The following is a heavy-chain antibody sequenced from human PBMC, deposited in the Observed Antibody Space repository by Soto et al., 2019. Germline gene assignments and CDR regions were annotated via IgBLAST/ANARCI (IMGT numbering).Heavy chain of an antibody. J-gene: IGHJ3*02. Sequence: QAQLVQAGAEVKKPGASANISCKASGYTFTRYNIHWVRQAAVQGLEWMGIIDTRGGSADYTQRFQGRVTMTRDTSTGTVYMELSSLGSEDTAVYYCARDLPRDLVRGSFDIWGQGKMVTVSS. CDR2: IDTRGGSA. D-gene: IGHD3-10*01. CDR3: ARDLPRDLVRGSFDI. CDR1: GYTFTRYN. V-gene: IGHV1-46*01.